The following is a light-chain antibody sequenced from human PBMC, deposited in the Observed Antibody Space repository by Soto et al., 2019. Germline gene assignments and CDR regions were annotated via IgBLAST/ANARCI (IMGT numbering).Light chain of an antibody. CDR2: KAS. Sequence: DLQMTQSPSTLSASVGDTVTITCRASQSLSYWLAWYQQKPGQAPKLLIHKASTLESGVPSRFSGSGSGPEFTLTISSLQPDDFATFYCQQYDRFPYTFGQGTKLEIK. CDR1: QSLSYW. J-gene: IGKJ2*01. CDR3: QQYDRFPYT. V-gene: IGKV1-5*03.